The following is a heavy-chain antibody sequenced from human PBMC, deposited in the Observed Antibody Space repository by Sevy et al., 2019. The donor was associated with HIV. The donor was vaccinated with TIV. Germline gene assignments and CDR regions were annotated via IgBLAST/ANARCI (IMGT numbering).Heavy chain of an antibody. J-gene: IGHJ4*02. CDR2: IIPIFGTA. Sequence: ASVKVSCKASGGTFSSYAISWVRQAPGQGLEWMGGIIPIFGTANYAQKFQGRVTITADESTSTAYMELSSLRSEDTAVYYCAGTGSDYYDSSGYHGPVGLGYFDYWGQGTLVTVSS. CDR1: GGTFSSYA. V-gene: IGHV1-69*13. D-gene: IGHD3-22*01. CDR3: AGTGSDYYDSSGYHGPVGLGYFDY.